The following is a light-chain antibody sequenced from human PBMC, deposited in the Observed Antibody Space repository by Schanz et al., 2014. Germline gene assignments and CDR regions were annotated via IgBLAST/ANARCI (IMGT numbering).Light chain of an antibody. CDR3: SSYAGSFTWV. CDR1: SRDIGKYNY. J-gene: IGLJ3*02. V-gene: IGLV2-8*01. CDR2: DVT. Sequence: QSALTQPPSASGSPGQSVTISCTGTSRDIGKYNYVSWYQQHPGKAPKLLIYDVTERPSGVPDRFSGSKSGNTAFLTIYGLQTDDEADYYCSSYAGSFTWVFGGGTKLTVL.